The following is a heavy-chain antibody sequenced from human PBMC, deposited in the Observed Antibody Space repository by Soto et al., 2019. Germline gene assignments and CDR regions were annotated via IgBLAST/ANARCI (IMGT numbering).Heavy chain of an antibody. CDR1: GFTFSSYG. J-gene: IGHJ4*02. CDR3: ARGGNLLMGDK. Sequence: QVQLVESGGGVVQPGRSLRLSCVASGFTFSSYGMHWVRQAPGKGLERVAVIWYDGSNEYYADSVKGRFIISRDNSKNTMYLQMNSLRAEDTAVYYCARGGNLLMGDKWGQGILVTVSS. CDR2: IWYDGSNE. D-gene: IGHD3-16*01. V-gene: IGHV3-33*01.